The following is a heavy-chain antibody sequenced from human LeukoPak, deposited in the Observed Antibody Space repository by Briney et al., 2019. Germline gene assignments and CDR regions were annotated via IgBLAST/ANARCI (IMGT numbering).Heavy chain of an antibody. V-gene: IGHV3-23*01. D-gene: IGHD2-15*01. CDR2: ISGSGGTT. Sequence: GGSLRLSCAASGFTFSSYAMSWVRQAPGKGLEWVSAISGSGGTTYYADSVKGRFTISRDNSKNTLYLQMNSLRAEDTAVYYCARVLRYCSGGNCYSGGLGYMDVWGKGTTVTISS. J-gene: IGHJ6*03. CDR1: GFTFSSYA. CDR3: ARVLRYCSGGNCYSGGLGYMDV.